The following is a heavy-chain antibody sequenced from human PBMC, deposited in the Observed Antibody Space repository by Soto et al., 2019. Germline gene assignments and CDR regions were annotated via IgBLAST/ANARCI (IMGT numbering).Heavy chain of an antibody. J-gene: IGHJ3*02. CDR1: GGSISSSSYY. Sequence: SETLSLTCTVSGGSISSSSYYWGWIRQPPGKGLEWIGSIYYSGSTYYNPSLKSRVTISVDTSKNQFSLKLSSVTAADTAVYYCARHSSLAVALVAFDILGHGTMITVSS. V-gene: IGHV4-39*01. CDR3: ARHSSLAVALVAFDI. D-gene: IGHD6-19*01. CDR2: IYYSGST.